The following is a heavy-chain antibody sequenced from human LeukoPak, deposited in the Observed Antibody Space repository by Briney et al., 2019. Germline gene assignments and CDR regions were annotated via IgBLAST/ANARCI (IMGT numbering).Heavy chain of an antibody. CDR1: GGSISSHY. Sequence: SETLSLTCTVSGGSISSHYWGWVRQPPGKGLEWIGNIYIGNTYFNPSLKSRLTISVDTSNNHFSLKLTSVTAADTAVYYCARGLRQDYFDSWGQGTLVIVSS. J-gene: IGHJ4*02. V-gene: IGHV4-59*11. CDR2: IYIGNT. CDR3: ARGLRQDYFDS.